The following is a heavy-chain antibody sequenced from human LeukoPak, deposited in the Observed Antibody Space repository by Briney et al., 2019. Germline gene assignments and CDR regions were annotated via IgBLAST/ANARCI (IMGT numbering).Heavy chain of an antibody. D-gene: IGHD6-19*01. Sequence: GGSLRLSCAASGFTFSSYAMSWVRQAPGKGLEWVSAIRGSGGSTYYADSVKGRFTISRDNSKNTLYLQMNSLRVEDTAVYYCAKGTGYSSGWYDYRGQGTLVTVSS. CDR2: IRGSGGST. V-gene: IGHV3-23*01. J-gene: IGHJ4*02. CDR3: AKGTGYSSGWYDY. CDR1: GFTFSSYA.